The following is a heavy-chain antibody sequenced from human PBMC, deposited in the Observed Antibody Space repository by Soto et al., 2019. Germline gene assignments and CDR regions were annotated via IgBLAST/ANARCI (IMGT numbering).Heavy chain of an antibody. D-gene: IGHD6-19*01. Sequence: GASVKVCCKVSGYTLTELSMHWVRQAPGKGLEWMGGFDPEDGETIYAQKFQGRVTMTEDTSTDTAYMELSSLRSEDTAVYYCVLRIAVAGSDAFDIWGQGTMVTVS. CDR2: FDPEDGET. CDR1: GYTLTELS. CDR3: VLRIAVAGSDAFDI. J-gene: IGHJ3*02. V-gene: IGHV1-24*01.